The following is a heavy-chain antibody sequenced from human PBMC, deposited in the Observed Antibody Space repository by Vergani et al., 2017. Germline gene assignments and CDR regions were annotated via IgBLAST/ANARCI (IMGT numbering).Heavy chain of an antibody. CDR3: ARVVYDFWSGYYSPPFY. Sequence: VQLVESGGGVVQPGRSLRLSCAASGFTFSSYAMHWVRQAPGKGLEWVAVISYDGSNKYYADSVKGRFTISRDNSKNTLYLQMNSLRAEDTAVYYCARVVYDFWSGYYSPPFYWGQGTLVTVSS. J-gene: IGHJ4*02. CDR1: GFTFSSYA. D-gene: IGHD3-3*01. V-gene: IGHV3-30-3*01. CDR2: ISYDGSNK.